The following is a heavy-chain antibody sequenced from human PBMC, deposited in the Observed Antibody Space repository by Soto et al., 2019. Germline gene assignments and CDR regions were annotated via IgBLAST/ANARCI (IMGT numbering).Heavy chain of an antibody. J-gene: IGHJ6*02. Sequence: SETLSLTCTVSGGSISSGGYYWSWIRQHPGKGLEWIGYIYYSGSTYYNTSLKSRVTISVDTSKNQISLKLSSVPAAAPAVYYWGRVCGGNCHYGRDVWGQGTRVTVSS. CDR2: IYYSGST. CDR3: GRVCGGNCHYGRDV. D-gene: IGHD2-21*02. V-gene: IGHV4-31*03. CDR1: GGSISSGGYY.